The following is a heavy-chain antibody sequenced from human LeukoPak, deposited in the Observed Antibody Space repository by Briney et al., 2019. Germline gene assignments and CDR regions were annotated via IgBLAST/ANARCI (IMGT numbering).Heavy chain of an antibody. Sequence: AGGSLRLSCAASGFTFSNAWMSWVRQAPGKGLEWVGRIKSKTDGGTKDYATPVKARFTISRYDSKNTLYLQKNSLKTEDTAVYYCTADLRDYYGSGSYYNPYYYYYGMDVWGKGTTVTVSS. CDR1: GFTFSNAW. J-gene: IGHJ6*04. V-gene: IGHV3-15*01. CDR2: IKSKTDGGTK. CDR3: TADLRDYYGSGSYYNPYYYYYGMDV. D-gene: IGHD3-10*01.